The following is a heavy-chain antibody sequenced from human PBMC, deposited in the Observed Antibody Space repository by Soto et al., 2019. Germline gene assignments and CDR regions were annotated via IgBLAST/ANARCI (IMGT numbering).Heavy chain of an antibody. CDR3: ARDLYFSTIYYYYYGMEF. Sequence: ASWNVSCKSSGYPFTRYVIRWVRPRPGRGLEWLGWISAYNGNTNYAQKLQGRVTMTTDTSNSTAYMELRSLRSDDTAVYYCARDLYFSTIYYYYYGMEFRWQGTSVTVSS. V-gene: IGHV1-18*01. D-gene: IGHD3-9*01. CDR1: GYPFTRYV. CDR2: ISAYNGNT. J-gene: IGHJ6*01.